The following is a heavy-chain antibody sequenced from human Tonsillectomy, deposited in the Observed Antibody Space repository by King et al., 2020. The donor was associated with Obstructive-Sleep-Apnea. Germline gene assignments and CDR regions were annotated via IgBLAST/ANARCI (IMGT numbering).Heavy chain of an antibody. J-gene: IGHJ3*02. D-gene: IGHD3-10*01. V-gene: IGHV5-10-1*01. CDR2: IVTSAAYT. Sequence: LQLVQSGAEVKKHGEFLRISCKGSGYSCTSYWISWVRQMPGKGLEWMGRIVTSAAYTKYSLSFQGHGPISADKSISTAYLQWSSLKASDTAMYYCARHYYGSGSYYGDAFDIRGQGTMVTVSS. CDR1: GYSCTSYW. CDR3: ARHYYGSGSYYGDAFDI.